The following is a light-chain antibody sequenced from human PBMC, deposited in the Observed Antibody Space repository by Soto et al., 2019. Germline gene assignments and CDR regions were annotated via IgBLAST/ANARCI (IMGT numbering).Light chain of an antibody. J-gene: IGKJ4*01. Sequence: DIHLTQSPSSLSAAVGDRVTITCRASQAILTYLNWFQQKAGKAPEVLIYGASSLRSGVPSRFTGSGSATDFTLTITSLQPEDAGTYFCQQTFSPAVTFXGGTKVDIK. CDR3: QQTFSPAVT. CDR2: GAS. V-gene: IGKV1-39*01. CDR1: QAILTY.